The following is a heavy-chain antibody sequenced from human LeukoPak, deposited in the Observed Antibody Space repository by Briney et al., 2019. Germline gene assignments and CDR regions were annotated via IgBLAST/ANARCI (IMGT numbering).Heavy chain of an antibody. Sequence: ASVKVSCKASGYTFTSYGISWVRQAPGQGLEWMGWINPNSGGTNYAQKFQGRVTMTRDTSISTAYMELSRLRSDDTAVYYCARRGVCTGISCNPDYWGQGTLVTVSS. CDR2: INPNSGGT. CDR3: ARRGVCTGISCNPDY. J-gene: IGHJ4*02. D-gene: IGHD2-2*01. V-gene: IGHV1-2*02. CDR1: GYTFTSYG.